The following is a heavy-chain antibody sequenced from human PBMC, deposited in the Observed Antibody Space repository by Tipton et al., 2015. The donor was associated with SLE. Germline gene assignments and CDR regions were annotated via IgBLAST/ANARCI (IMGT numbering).Heavy chain of an antibody. CDR3: ARHPGASFDF. CDR1: GGSISTYY. Sequence: TLSLTCTVSGGSISTYYWSWIRQHPGKGLEGIGYIHDSGATFYNPSLRSRSAISVDTSQNQFSLRLTSATAADTAIYYCARHPGASFDFWGQGILVTVSS. V-gene: IGHV4-31*03. J-gene: IGHJ4*02. CDR2: IHDSGAT.